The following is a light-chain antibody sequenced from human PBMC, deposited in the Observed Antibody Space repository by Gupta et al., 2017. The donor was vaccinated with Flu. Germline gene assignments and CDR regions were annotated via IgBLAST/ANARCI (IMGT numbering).Light chain of an antibody. Sequence: QSVLTQPPSASGTPGQTVTISCSGSSSSIGSNYVFWYQQLPGTAPKLLIYRNNQRPSGVPDRFSGSKSGTSASLAISGLRSADEADYYCATWDDSLSGWVFGGGTKLTVL. CDR3: ATWDDSLSGWV. CDR1: SSSIGSNY. CDR2: RNN. J-gene: IGLJ3*02. V-gene: IGLV1-47*01.